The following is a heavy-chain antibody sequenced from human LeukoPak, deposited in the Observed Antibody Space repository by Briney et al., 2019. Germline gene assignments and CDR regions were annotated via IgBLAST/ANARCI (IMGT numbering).Heavy chain of an antibody. CDR2: IYTSGST. J-gene: IGHJ3*02. D-gene: IGHD2-15*01. Sequence: SETLSLTCTVSGGSINSYYWYWVRQPAGKGLEWIGRIYTSGSTNYNPSLKSRVTMSVDTSKNQLFLKLSSVTAADTAVYYCARDRGGGSDSSFDIWGQGTMVTVSS. CDR3: ARDRGGGSDSSFDI. CDR1: GGSINSYY. V-gene: IGHV4-4*07.